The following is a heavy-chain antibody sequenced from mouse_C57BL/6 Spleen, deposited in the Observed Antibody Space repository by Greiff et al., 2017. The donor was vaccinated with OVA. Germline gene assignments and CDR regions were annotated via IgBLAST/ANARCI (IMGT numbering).Heavy chain of an antibody. J-gene: IGHJ4*01. Sequence: QVHVKQSGAELVRPGASVTLSCKASGYTFTDYEMHWVKQTPVHGLEWIGAIDPETGGTAYNQKFKGKAILTADTSSSTAYMELRSLTSEDSAVYYCTRDYYGSSHAMDYWGQGTSVTVSS. V-gene: IGHV1-15*01. CDR2: IDPETGGT. D-gene: IGHD1-1*01. CDR3: TRDYYGSSHAMDY. CDR1: GYTFTDYE.